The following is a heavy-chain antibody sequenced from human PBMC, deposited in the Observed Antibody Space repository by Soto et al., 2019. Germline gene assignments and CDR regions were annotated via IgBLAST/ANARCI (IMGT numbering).Heavy chain of an antibody. Sequence: QVQLVESGGGVVQPGGSLRLSCAASGFTFSNCAMHWVRQAPGKGLEWVAVISYAESNKDYADSVAGRFTISRDNSRNMLYLQMNSLRAEDTAVYYGARGRDDRGGEVYCYGMDVWGQGTTVTVS. CDR1: GFTFSNCA. V-gene: IGHV3-30-3*01. CDR3: ARGRDDRGGEVYCYGMDV. D-gene: IGHD2-21*01. J-gene: IGHJ6*02. CDR2: ISYAESNK.